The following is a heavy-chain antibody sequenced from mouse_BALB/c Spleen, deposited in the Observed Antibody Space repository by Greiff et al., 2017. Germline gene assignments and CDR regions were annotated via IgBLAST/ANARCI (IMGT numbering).Heavy chain of an antibody. J-gene: IGHJ4*01. D-gene: IGHD2-14*01. CDR3: ARGRYDVYAMDY. V-gene: IGHV5-17*02. Sequence: EVKVVDSGGGLVQPGGSRKLSCAASGFTFSSFGMHWVRQAPEKGLEWVAYISSGSSTIYYADTVKGRFTISRDNPKNTLFLQMTSLRSEDTAMYYCARGRYDVYAMDYWGQGTSVTVSS. CDR1: GFTFSSFG. CDR2: ISSGSSTI.